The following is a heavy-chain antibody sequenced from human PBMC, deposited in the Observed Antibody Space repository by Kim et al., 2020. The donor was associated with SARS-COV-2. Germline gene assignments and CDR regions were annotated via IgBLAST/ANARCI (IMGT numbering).Heavy chain of an antibody. CDR3: TTTYVNIVVVPAALGDY. J-gene: IGHJ4*02. D-gene: IGHD2-2*01. Sequence: GGSLRLSCAASGFTFSNAWMSWVRQAPGKGLEWVGRIKSKTDGGTTDYAAPVKGRFTISRDDSKNTLYLQMNSLKTEDTAVYYCTTTYVNIVVVPAALGDYWGQGTLVTVSS. V-gene: IGHV3-15*01. CDR2: IKSKTDGGTT. CDR1: GFTFSNAW.